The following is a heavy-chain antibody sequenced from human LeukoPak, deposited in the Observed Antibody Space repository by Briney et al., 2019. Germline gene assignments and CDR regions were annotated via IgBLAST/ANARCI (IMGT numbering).Heavy chain of an antibody. D-gene: IGHD3-16*01. CDR2: IYYSGST. CDR3: ARHGGLRGQEYYFDY. CDR1: GGSISSSSYY. J-gene: IGHJ4*02. Sequence: PSETLSLTCTVSGGSISSSSYYWGWIRQPPGKGLEWIGSIYYSGSTYYNPSLKSRVTISVDTSKNQFSLKLSSVTAADTAVYYCARHGGLRGQEYYFDYWGQGTLVTVSS. V-gene: IGHV4-39*01.